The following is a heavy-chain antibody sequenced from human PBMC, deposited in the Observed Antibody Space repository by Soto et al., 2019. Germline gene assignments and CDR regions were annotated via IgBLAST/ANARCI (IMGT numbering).Heavy chain of an antibody. D-gene: IGHD3-22*01. J-gene: IGHJ6*02. CDR1: GGTFSSYA. Sequence: QVQLVQSGAEVKKPGSSVKVSCKASGGTFSSYAISWVRQAPGQELEWMGGIIPIFDTADYARKFQGRVTITADESTNTAYMELSSPRSEDTAVYYCAGHSSGVPGYYYGMDVWGQGTTVTVSS. CDR2: IIPIFDTA. CDR3: AGHSSGVPGYYYGMDV. V-gene: IGHV1-69*12.